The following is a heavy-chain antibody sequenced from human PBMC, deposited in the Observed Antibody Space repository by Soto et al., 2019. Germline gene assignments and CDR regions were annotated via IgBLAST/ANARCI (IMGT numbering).Heavy chain of an antibody. J-gene: IGHJ5*02. CDR2: IYYSGST. CDR1: GGSVSSGSYY. Sequence: SETLSLTCTVSGGSVSSGSYYWSWIRQPPGKGLEWIGYIYYSGSTNYNPSLKSRVTISVDTSKNQFSLKLSSVTAADTAVYYCASSFGEFLNWFDPWGQGTLVTVSS. D-gene: IGHD3-10*01. V-gene: IGHV4-61*01. CDR3: ASSFGEFLNWFDP.